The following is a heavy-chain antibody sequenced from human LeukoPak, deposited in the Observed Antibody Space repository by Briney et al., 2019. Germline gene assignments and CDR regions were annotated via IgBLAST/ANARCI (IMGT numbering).Heavy chain of an antibody. J-gene: IGHJ3*01. CDR3: ARPNITSYYDSRGYDAFDV. D-gene: IGHD3-22*01. V-gene: IGHV5-51*01. Sequence: GESLKISCKCSGYRFNAYWIAWVRPMPGKGLEWMGIIYPDDSDTRYSPSFQGQVTISADKPVRTAYLQWSSLKASDTAMYYCARPNITSYYDSRGYDAFDVWGQGTMVTVSS. CDR2: IYPDDSDT. CDR1: GYRFNAYW.